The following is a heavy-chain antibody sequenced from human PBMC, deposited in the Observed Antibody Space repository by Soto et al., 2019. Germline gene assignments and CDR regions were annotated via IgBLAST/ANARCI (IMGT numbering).Heavy chain of an antibody. Sequence: SGPTLVNPTQTLTLTCTFSGFSLSTSGVGVGWIRQPPGKALEWLALIYWSDDKRYSPSLKSRLTITKDTSKNQVVLTMTNMDSLDTATYYCAPSVGRLEVSYGSSGYYYYYDCWGKGPLVTVSS. CDR2: IYWSDDK. CDR3: APSVGRLEVSYGSSGYYYYYDC. D-gene: IGHD3-22*01. V-gene: IGHV2-5*01. CDR1: GFSLSTSGVG. J-gene: IGHJ4*02.